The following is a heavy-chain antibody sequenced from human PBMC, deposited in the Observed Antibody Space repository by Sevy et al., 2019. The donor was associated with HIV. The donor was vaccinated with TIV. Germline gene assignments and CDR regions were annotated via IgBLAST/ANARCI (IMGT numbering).Heavy chain of an antibody. D-gene: IGHD5-18*01. J-gene: IGHJ4*02. CDR2: IKKNGSEK. V-gene: IGHV3-7*01. CDR1: GFTFSSYW. Sequence: GGSLRLSCAASGFTFSSYWMSWVRQAPGKGLEWVTNIKKNGSEKYYVDSVKGRFTISRDNAKNSLYLQMNSLRAEDTAVYYCAREGDTSDALDYWGQGTLVTVSS. CDR3: AREGDTSDALDY.